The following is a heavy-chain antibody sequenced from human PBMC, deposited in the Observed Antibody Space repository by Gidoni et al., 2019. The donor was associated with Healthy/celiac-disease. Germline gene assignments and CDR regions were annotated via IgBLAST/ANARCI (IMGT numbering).Heavy chain of an antibody. V-gene: IGHV5-10-1*03. CDR2: IDPSDSYT. Sequence: EVQLVQSGAEVKKPGASLRISCKGSGYSFTSYWISWVRQMPGKGLEWRGRIDPSDSYTNYSPPVQGHVTISADKSISTAYLRWSSLKASDTAMYYCARRYDSSGYELDYWGQGTLVTVSS. J-gene: IGHJ4*02. CDR1: GYSFTSYW. D-gene: IGHD3-22*01. CDR3: ARRYDSSGYELDY.